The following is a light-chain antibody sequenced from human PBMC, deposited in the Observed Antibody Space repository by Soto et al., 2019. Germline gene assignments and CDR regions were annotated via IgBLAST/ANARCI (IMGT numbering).Light chain of an antibody. CDR1: QNVINN. V-gene: IGKV3-15*01. Sequence: EIVMTQSPATLSVSPGDGATLSCRASQNVINNVAWYQQKPGQAPRLLIYGASTRATGIPDRFSGSGSGTEFTLSISSLQSEDFAVYYCQQYNNWPPNTFGQGTKVEIK. CDR2: GAS. CDR3: QQYNNWPPNT. J-gene: IGKJ2*01.